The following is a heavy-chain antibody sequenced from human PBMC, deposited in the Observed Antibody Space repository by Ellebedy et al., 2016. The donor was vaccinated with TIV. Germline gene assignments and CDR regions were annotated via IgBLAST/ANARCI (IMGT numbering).Heavy chain of an antibody. CDR2: INDYGTT. V-gene: IGHV4-34*01. CDR1: GGVSLSGYQ. CDR3: ATSDYGDYHY. D-gene: IGHD4-17*01. Sequence: MPSETLSLTCAVHGGVSLSGYQWRWILLSPGKGLEWIGEINDYGTTNYNPSLKGRVTISVDTSKNQFSLKLSSVTAADTAVYYCATSDYGDYHYWGQGTLVTVSS. J-gene: IGHJ4*02.